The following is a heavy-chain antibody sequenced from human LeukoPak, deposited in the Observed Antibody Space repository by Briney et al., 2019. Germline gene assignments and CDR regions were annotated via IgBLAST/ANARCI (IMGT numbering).Heavy chain of an antibody. CDR3: AKERAQYTYGPYYFDY. V-gene: IGHV3-30*02. CDR2: IRYDGSNK. Sequence: PGGSLRLSCAASGFTFSNYGMHWVRQAPGKGLEWVAFIRYDGSNKYYVDSMKGRFTTSRDNSKSTLYLQMNSLSAEDTAVYYCAKERAQYTYGPYYFDYWGQGTLVTVSS. J-gene: IGHJ4*02. D-gene: IGHD5-18*01. CDR1: GFTFSNYG.